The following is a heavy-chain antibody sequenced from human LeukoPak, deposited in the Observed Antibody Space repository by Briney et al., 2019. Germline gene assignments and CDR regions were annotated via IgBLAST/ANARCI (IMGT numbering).Heavy chain of an antibody. D-gene: IGHD2-15*01. J-gene: IGHJ3*02. V-gene: IGHV1-8*01. CDR3: ARILRYCSGGSCYSAAFDI. Sequence: ASVKVSCKASGYTFTSYDINWVRQAPGQGLEWMGWMNPNSGNTGYAQKFQGRVTMTRDTSISTAYMELSRLRSDDTAVYYCARILRYCSGGSCYSAAFDIWGQGTMVTVSS. CDR2: MNPNSGNT. CDR1: GYTFTSYD.